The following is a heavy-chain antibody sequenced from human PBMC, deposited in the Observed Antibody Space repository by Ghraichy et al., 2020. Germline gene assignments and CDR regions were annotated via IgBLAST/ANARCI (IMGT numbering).Heavy chain of an antibody. CDR3: AKARGKTYQIIAY. D-gene: IGHD2-2*01. J-gene: IGHJ4*02. Sequence: GGSLRLSCAASGFTFDDYAMHWVRQAPGKGLEWVSGISWNSGSIGYADSVKGRFTISRDNAKNSLYLQMNSLRAEDTALYYCAKARGKTYQIIAYWGQGTLVTVSS. CDR1: GFTFDDYA. CDR2: ISWNSGSI. V-gene: IGHV3-9*01.